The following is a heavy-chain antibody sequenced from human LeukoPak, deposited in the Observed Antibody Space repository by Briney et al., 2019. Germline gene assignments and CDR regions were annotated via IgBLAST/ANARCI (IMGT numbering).Heavy chain of an antibody. V-gene: IGHV3-21*01. D-gene: IGHD2-2*01. CDR3: ARDFAGHCSSSNCYADY. Sequence: GGSLRLSCALSGFTFSTYSMNWVRQAPGKGLEWVSSISSSSRYIYYADSVKGRFTVSRDNAKNSLYLQLSSLRAEDTAVYYCARDFAGHCSSSNCYADYWGQGTLVTVSS. CDR1: GFTFSTYS. J-gene: IGHJ4*02. CDR2: ISSSSRYI.